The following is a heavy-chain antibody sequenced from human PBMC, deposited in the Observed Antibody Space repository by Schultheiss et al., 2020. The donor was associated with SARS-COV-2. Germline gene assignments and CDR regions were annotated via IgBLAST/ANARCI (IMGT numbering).Heavy chain of an antibody. J-gene: IGHJ4*02. Sequence: GGSLRLSCAASGFTFSSYAMHWVRQAPGKGLEWVSVIYSGGSTYYADSVKGRFTISRDNSKNTLYLQMNSLRAEDTAVYYCARDQYGNLDYWGQGTLVTVSS. CDR3: ARDQYGNLDY. D-gene: IGHD2-2*01. CDR2: IYSGGST. CDR1: GFTFSSYA. V-gene: IGHV3-NL1*01.